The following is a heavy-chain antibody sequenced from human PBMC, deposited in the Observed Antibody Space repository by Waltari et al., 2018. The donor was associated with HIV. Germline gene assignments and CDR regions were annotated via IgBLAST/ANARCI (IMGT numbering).Heavy chain of an antibody. CDR1: GYIFTKHW. CDR2: IYPGDSDT. V-gene: IGHV5-51*03. CDR3: ARFSRDDYGGNFHFFDS. D-gene: IGHD4-17*01. Sequence: EVQLVQSGAEVKKPGESLKISCKGSGYIFTKHWIAWVRRMPGRSLDWMGIIYPGDSDTRYSPSFQGQVTISADKSNNIAYLQWNSLKASDTAIYYCARFSRDDYGGNFHFFDSWGQGTLVSVSS. J-gene: IGHJ4*02.